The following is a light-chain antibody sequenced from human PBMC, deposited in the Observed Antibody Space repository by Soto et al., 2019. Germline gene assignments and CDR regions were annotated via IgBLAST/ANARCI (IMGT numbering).Light chain of an antibody. Sequence: EIVLTQSPGTLSLSPGERATLSCRASESISSTFLAWYQQRPGQAPRLLIFAASSRATGIPDRFGGSASGTYFTLTISRLEPEDFAVYYCQQYRRSPRTFGQGTTVEIK. CDR3: QQYRRSPRT. V-gene: IGKV3-20*01. J-gene: IGKJ1*01. CDR1: ESISSTF. CDR2: AAS.